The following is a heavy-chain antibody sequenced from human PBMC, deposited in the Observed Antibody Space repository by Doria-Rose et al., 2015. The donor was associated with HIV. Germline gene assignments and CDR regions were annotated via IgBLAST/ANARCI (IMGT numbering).Heavy chain of an antibody. J-gene: IGHJ4*02. D-gene: IGHD3-10*01. CDR1: GFTFSSHR. CDR2: ISSTSAYI. Sequence: VQLLESGGGLVRPGGSLRLSCGNSGFTFSSHRINWVRQAPGKGLEWVSSISSTSAYINYADSVRGRFTISRDDARNSLYLQMDSLRAEDTAIYYCATGVTLDYWGQGTLVTVSS. CDR3: ATGVTLDY. V-gene: IGHV3-21*01.